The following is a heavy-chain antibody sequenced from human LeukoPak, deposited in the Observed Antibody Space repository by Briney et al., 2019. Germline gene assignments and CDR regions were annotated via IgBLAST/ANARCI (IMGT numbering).Heavy chain of an antibody. J-gene: IGHJ4*02. D-gene: IGHD3-10*01. V-gene: IGHV4-30-2*01. Sequence: SQTLSLTCTVSGVSITSGGYYWSWIRQPPGKGLEWIGEINHSGSTNYNPSLKSRVTISVDTSKNQFSLKLSSVTAADTAMYYCARRFDLLWFGELPEDDYWGQGTLVTVSS. CDR3: ARRFDLLWFGELPEDDY. CDR1: GVSITSGGYY. CDR2: INHSGST.